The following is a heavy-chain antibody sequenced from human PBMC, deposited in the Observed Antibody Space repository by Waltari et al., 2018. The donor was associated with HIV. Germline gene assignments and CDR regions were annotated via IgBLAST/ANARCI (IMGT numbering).Heavy chain of an antibody. Sequence: EVQLVESGGDLVQPGRSLRLSCAASGFTLEDYAMHWVRQVPGKGLEWVSGLTLNSDRKDYADSVKGRFTIFRDNAKGSLYLQMNSLRPEDTAFYYCAREPNYYDASGPHWYFDLWGRGTLVTVSS. J-gene: IGHJ2*01. V-gene: IGHV3-9*01. CDR3: AREPNYYDASGPHWYFDL. CDR2: LTLNSDRK. D-gene: IGHD3-22*01. CDR1: GFTLEDYA.